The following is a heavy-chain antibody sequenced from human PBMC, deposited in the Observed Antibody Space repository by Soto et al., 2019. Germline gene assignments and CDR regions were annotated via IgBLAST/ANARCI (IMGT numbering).Heavy chain of an antibody. CDR3: VKLVYGSGSYHY. D-gene: IGHD3-10*01. CDR1: GFTFSSYA. Sequence: PGGSMRLSCSSSGFTFSSYAMHWVRQAPGKGLEYVSAISSNGGSTYYADSVKGRFTISRDNSKNTLYLQMSSLRAEDTAVYYCVKLVYGSGSYHYWGQGTLVTVSS. J-gene: IGHJ4*02. CDR2: ISSNGGST. V-gene: IGHV3-64D*06.